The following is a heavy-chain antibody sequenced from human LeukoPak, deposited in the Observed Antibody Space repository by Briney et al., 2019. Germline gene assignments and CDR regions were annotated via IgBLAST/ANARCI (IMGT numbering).Heavy chain of an antibody. D-gene: IGHD3-3*01. Sequence: GGSVRLSCSASGFTFRDSYMSWIRQAPGRGLEWISYINGTSGTVYYRDSVKGRFTISRDNAKNTLSLQMDRLTVEDTAVYYCATSEDFWSSYTIDFWGRGTLVTVSS. J-gene: IGHJ4*02. CDR2: INGTSGTV. CDR3: ATSEDFWSSYTIDF. V-gene: IGHV3-11*04. CDR1: GFTFRDSY.